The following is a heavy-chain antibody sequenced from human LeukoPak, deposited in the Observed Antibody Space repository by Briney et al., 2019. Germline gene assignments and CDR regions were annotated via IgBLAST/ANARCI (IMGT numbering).Heavy chain of an antibody. D-gene: IGHD6-19*01. Sequence: SQTLSLTCVISGDSISSNTASWNWIRQSPSRGLEWLGRTYYMSRWYDDYADSVRSRITINPDTSKNEFSLHLTSVTPDDAAMYYCARTSGYSSLAFWGQGTPVTVSS. V-gene: IGHV6-1*01. J-gene: IGHJ4*02. CDR3: ARTSGYSSLAF. CDR2: TYYMSRWYD. CDR1: GDSISSNTAS.